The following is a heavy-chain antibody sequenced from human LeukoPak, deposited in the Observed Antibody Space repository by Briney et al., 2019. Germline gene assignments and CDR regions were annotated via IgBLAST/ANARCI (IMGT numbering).Heavy chain of an antibody. Sequence: GGSLRLAWAAAGFTFSSDSMHWVRQAGGEGRESGSGISTNGGSTYYADSVKGRFTISRDNSKNTLFLQMGSLRAEDMAVYYCARGGGRNTTMVWAFDYWGQGTLVTVSS. CDR3: ARGGGRNTTMVWAFDY. J-gene: IGHJ4*02. D-gene: IGHD5-18*01. CDR1: GFTFSSDS. CDR2: ISTNGGST. V-gene: IGHV3-64*02.